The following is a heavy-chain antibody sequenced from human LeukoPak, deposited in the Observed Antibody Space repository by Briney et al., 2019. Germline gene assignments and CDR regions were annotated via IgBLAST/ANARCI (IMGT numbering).Heavy chain of an antibody. Sequence: ASETLSLTCTVSGGFISSSSYYWGWIRRPPGKGLEWIGGIYYSGSTYYNPSLKSRVTISVDTSKNQFSLKLSSVTAADTAVYYCARLQSSGLVWSVYWGQGTLVTVSS. J-gene: IGHJ4*02. V-gene: IGHV4-39*01. D-gene: IGHD2-21*01. CDR1: GGFISSSSYY. CDR3: ARLQSSGLVWSVY. CDR2: IYYSGST.